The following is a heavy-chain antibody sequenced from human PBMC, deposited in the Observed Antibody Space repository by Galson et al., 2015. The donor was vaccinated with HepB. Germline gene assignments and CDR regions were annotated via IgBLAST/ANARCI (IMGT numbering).Heavy chain of an antibody. CDR2: ISAYNGNT. CDR1: GYTFTSYG. CDR3: ARDTGIAVAGTSIDY. Sequence: SVKVSCKASGYTFTSYGISWVRQAPGQGLEWMGWISAYNGNTNYAQKLQGRVTMTTDTSTSTAYMELRSLRSDDTAVYYCARDTGIAVAGTSIDYWGQGTLVTVSS. V-gene: IGHV1-18*01. J-gene: IGHJ4*02. D-gene: IGHD6-19*01.